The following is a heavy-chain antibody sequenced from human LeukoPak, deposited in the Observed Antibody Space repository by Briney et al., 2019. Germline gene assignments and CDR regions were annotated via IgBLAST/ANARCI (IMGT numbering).Heavy chain of an antibody. Sequence: PSETLSLTCAVSGYSISSGYYWGWIRRPPGKGLEWIGSMYHGGRTYYNPSLKSRVAISVDTSKNQFSLKLSSVTAADTAVYYCFGTPGWLQGTSFDYWGQGTLVTVSS. D-gene: IGHD5-24*01. CDR3: FGTPGWLQGTSFDY. J-gene: IGHJ4*02. CDR2: MYHGGRT. V-gene: IGHV4-38-2*01. CDR1: GYSISSGYY.